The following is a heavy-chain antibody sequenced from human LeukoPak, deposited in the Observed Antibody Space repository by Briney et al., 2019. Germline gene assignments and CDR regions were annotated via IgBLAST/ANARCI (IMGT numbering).Heavy chain of an antibody. V-gene: IGHV4-31*03. CDR2: IYYSGGT. CDR1: VHSNSILCSY. Sequence: SETLSLICTVSVHSNSILCSYWSWIRQHPGRGLEWIAHIYYSGGTYYNPSLKSRVTISVDTSKNQFSLKLSSVTAADTAVYYCARAQGGYDSSGYYFDYWGQGTLVTVSS. CDR3: ARAQGGYDSSGYYFDY. J-gene: IGHJ4*02. D-gene: IGHD3-22*01.